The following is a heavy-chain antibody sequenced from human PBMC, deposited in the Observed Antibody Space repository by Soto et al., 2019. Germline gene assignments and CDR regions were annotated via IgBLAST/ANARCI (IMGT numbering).Heavy chain of an antibody. CDR2: IIYDGSTK. CDR1: GFTFSSYG. V-gene: IGHV3-30*18. CDR3: AKDRMGAGVRGYFDY. J-gene: IGHJ4*02. Sequence: QVQLVEFGGGVVQPGRSLRLSCAASGFTFSSYGMHWVRQAPGKGLEWVAVIIYDGSTKYYADSVKGRFTISRDNSKSTLYLQMNTLRAEDTAVYYYAKDRMGAGVRGYFDYWGQQTLVTVSS. D-gene: IGHD3-10*01.